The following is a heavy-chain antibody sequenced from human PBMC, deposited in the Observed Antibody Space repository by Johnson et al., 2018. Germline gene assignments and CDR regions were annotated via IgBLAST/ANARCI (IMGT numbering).Heavy chain of an antibody. CDR2: INHSGST. CDR1: GGSFSGYY. V-gene: IGHV4-34*01. CDR3: AKEVKYYYDSSGFSGDFQH. J-gene: IGHJ1*01. Sequence: QVQLQQWGAGLLKPSETLSLTCAVYGGSFSGYYWSWIRQPPEKGLEWIGEINHSGSTNYNPYLKSRVTISVDTSKNQFSLKLTSVTAADTAVYYCAKEVKYYYDSSGFSGDFQHWGQGTLVTVSS. D-gene: IGHD3-22*01.